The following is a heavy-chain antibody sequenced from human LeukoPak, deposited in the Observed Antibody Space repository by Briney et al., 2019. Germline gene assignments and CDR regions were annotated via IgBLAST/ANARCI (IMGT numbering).Heavy chain of an antibody. D-gene: IGHD6-13*01. CDR3: ARDIGSSWYGYYYYGMDV. Sequence: PSETLSLTCAVYGGSFSGYYWSWIRQPPGKGLEWIGEINHSGSTNYNPSLKSRVTISVDTSKNQFSLKLSSVTAADTAVYYCARDIGSSWYGYYYYGMDVWGQGTTVTVSS. V-gene: IGHV4-34*01. J-gene: IGHJ6*02. CDR2: INHSGST. CDR1: GGSFSGYY.